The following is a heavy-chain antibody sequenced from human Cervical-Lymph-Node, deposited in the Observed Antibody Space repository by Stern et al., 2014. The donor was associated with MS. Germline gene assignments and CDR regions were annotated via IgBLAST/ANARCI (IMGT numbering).Heavy chain of an antibody. Sequence: VQLVESGAALRKPGPSVALSCEASGYNFIAYYIHWVRQPPGQGLDWVGGINPHTGDTRYAQKFLGRVAMTRDTSINTAYLELNSLTSDDTAFYYCTRGRGTLLYLHWGQGTLITVSS. D-gene: IGHD2-15*01. V-gene: IGHV1-2*02. CDR1: GYNFIAYY. J-gene: IGHJ4*02. CDR2: INPHTGDT. CDR3: TRGRGTLLYLH.